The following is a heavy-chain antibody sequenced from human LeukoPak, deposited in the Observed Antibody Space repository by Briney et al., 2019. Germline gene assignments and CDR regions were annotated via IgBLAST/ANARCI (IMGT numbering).Heavy chain of an antibody. CDR2: ISAHNGNT. D-gene: IGHD2-15*01. V-gene: IGHV1-18*01. CDR1: GYTFTSYG. CDR3: ARTPDTDIVVVVAATSYYYMDV. J-gene: IGHJ6*03. Sequence: GASVKVSCKASGYTFTSYGISWVRQAPGQGLEWMGWISAHNGNTNYAQKLQGRVTMTTDTSTSTAYMELRSLRSDDTAVYYCARTPDTDIVVVVAATSYYYMDVWGKGTTVTVSS.